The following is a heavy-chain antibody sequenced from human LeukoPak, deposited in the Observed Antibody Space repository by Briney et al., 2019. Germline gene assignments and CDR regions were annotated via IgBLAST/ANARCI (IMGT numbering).Heavy chain of an antibody. J-gene: IGHJ2*01. CDR3: ARVYCSSTSCYTEDWYFDL. Sequence: SETQSLTCTVSGGSISSGDYYWSWIRQPPGKGLEWIGYIYYSGSTYYNPSLKSRVTISVDTSKNQFSLKLSSVTAADTAVYYCARVYCSSTSCYTEDWYFDLWGRGTLVTVSS. CDR2: IYYSGST. CDR1: GGSISSGDYY. V-gene: IGHV4-30-4*08. D-gene: IGHD2-2*02.